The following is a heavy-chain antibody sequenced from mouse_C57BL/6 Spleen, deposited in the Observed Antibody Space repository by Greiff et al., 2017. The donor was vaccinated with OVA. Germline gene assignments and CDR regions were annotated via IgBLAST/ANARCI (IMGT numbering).Heavy chain of an antibody. J-gene: IGHJ4*01. CDR3: ARDYDGGLAMDY. CDR1: GFTFSSYA. CDR2: ISDGGSYT. D-gene: IGHD2-12*01. Sequence: EVKLVESGGGLVKPGGSLKLSCAASGFTFSSYAMSWVRQTPEKRLEWVATISDGGSYTYYPDNVKGRFTIARDNAKNNLYLQMRHLKSEDTAMYYCARDYDGGLAMDYWGQGTSVTVSS. V-gene: IGHV5-4*01.